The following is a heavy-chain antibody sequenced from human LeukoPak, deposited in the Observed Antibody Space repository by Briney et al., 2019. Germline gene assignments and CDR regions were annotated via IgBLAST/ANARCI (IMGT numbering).Heavy chain of an antibody. CDR2: ISSSSSYI. Sequence: PGGSLRLSCAASGFTFSSYSMNWVRQAPRKGLEWVSSISSSSSYIYYADSVKGRFTISRDNAKNSLYLQMNSLRAEDTAVYYCARVTAYYYDSSGYFDQWGQGTLVTVSS. CDR3: ARVTAYYYDSSGYFDQ. D-gene: IGHD3-22*01. J-gene: IGHJ4*02. V-gene: IGHV3-21*01. CDR1: GFTFSSYS.